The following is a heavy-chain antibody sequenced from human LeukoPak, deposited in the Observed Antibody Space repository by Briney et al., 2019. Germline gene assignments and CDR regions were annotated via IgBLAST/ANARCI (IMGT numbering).Heavy chain of an antibody. CDR3: ARTYDSSGYYYEDYFDY. V-gene: IGHV5-51*01. CDR1: GYSFTSYW. D-gene: IGHD3-22*01. J-gene: IGHJ4*02. CDR2: IYPGDSDT. Sequence: GESLKISCKGSGYSFTSYWIGWVRQMPGKGLEWMGIIYPGDSDTRYSPSFQGQVTISADKSISTAYLQWSSLKASDTAMFYCARTYDSSGYYYEDYFDYWGQGTLVTVSS.